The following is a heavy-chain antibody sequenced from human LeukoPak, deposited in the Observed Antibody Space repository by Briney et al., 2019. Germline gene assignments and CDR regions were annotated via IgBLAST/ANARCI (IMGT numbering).Heavy chain of an antibody. J-gene: IGHJ2*01. CDR3: AKTIPYWYFDL. CDR2: IAVGGGTT. Sequence: PGGSLRLSCAASGFTFSSYSMNWVRQAPGKGLEWVSAIAVGGGTTYADSVVGRFIISRDNSKNTLYLQMSSLRAEDTAIYYCAKTIPYWYFDLWGRGTLVTVSS. D-gene: IGHD5-24*01. CDR1: GFTFSSYS. V-gene: IGHV3-23*01.